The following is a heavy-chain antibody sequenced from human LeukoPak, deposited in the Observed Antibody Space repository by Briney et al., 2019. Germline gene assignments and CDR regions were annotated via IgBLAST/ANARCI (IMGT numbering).Heavy chain of an antibody. J-gene: IGHJ4*02. CDR3: ARRGYCGGDCYSDY. CDR1: GYSFATYW. D-gene: IGHD2-21*01. Sequence: PGESPKISCKGSGYSFATYWIGWVRQMPGKGLEWMGIIYPGDSDTRYSPSFQGQVTISADKSISTAFLQCSSLKASDTAMYYCARRGYCGGDCYSDYWGPGTLVTVSS. CDR2: IYPGDSDT. V-gene: IGHV5-51*01.